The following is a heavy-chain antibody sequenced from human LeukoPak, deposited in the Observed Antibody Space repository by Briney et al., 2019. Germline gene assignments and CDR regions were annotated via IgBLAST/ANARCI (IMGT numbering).Heavy chain of an antibody. CDR3: AGSYYYDQFDY. CDR2: IYYSGST. J-gene: IGHJ4*02. V-gene: IGHV4-59*01. D-gene: IGHD3-22*01. CDR1: GGSISSYY. Sequence: SETLSLTCTVSGGSISSYYWSWIRQPPWKGLEWIGYIYYSGSTNYNPSLKSRVTISVDTSKNQFSLKLSSVTAADTAVYYCAGSYYYDQFDYWGQGTLVTVSS.